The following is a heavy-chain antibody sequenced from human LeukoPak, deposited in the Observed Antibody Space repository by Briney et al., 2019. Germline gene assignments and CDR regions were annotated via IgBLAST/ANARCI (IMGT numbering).Heavy chain of an antibody. D-gene: IGHD3-10*01. CDR1: GFTFSSYG. Sequence: PGGSLRLSCAASGFTFSSYGMHWVRQAPGKGLEWVALISYDGSNQYYTDSVKGRLTISRDNSKSTLYLQMNSLRAEDTAVYYCAKELFTGSYDAFDIWGQGTMVTVSS. V-gene: IGHV3-30*18. CDR3: AKELFTGSYDAFDI. J-gene: IGHJ3*02. CDR2: ISYDGSNQ.